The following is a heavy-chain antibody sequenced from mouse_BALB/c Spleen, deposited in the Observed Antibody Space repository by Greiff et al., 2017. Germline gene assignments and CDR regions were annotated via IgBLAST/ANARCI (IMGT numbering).Heavy chain of an antibody. CDR1: GFTFSSYA. D-gene: IGHD1-1*01. CDR3: ARGYYGSSPHYYAMDY. Sequence: EVQGVESGGGLVKPGGSLKLSCAASGFTFSSYAMSWVRQTPEKRLEWVASISSGGSTYYPDSVKGRFTISRDNARNILYLQMSSLRSEDTAMYYCARGYYGSSPHYYAMDYWGQGTSVTVSS. V-gene: IGHV5-6-5*01. J-gene: IGHJ4*01. CDR2: ISSGGST.